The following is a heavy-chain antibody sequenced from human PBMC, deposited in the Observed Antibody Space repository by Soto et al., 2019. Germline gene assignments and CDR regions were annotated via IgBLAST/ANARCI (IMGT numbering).Heavy chain of an antibody. J-gene: IGHJ5*02. D-gene: IGHD3-3*01. CDR3: ARGVKQIFGDGNWFDP. CDR2: IYYSGST. Sequence: SETLSLTCTVSGGSIGSAGYYWSWIRQHPGKGLEWIGYIYYSGSTYYNPSLKSRVTISVDTSKNQFSLKLSSVTAADTAVYFCARGVKQIFGDGNWFDPWGQRTLVTVSA. CDR1: GGSIGSAGYY. V-gene: IGHV4-31*03.